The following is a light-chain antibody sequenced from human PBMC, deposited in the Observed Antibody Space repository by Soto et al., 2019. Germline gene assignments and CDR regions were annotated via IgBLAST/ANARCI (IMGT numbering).Light chain of an antibody. J-gene: IGKJ5*01. CDR1: QGISSW. Sequence: DIQMTQSPSSVSASVGDRVTITCRASQGISSWLAWYQQKPGKATKLLIYAASSLQRGVPSRFSGIVSGTDFTLTIRRLQSEDFATYYCKQANSFPITFGQGARLEI. CDR3: KQANSFPIT. V-gene: IGKV1D-12*01. CDR2: AAS.